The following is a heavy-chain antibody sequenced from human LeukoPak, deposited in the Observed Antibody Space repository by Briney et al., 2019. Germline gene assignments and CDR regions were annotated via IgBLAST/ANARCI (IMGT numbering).Heavy chain of an antibody. Sequence: GGSLRLSCAASGFTFSTYAMSWVRQAPGKGLEWASVISGSGGSTYYADSVKGRFTISRDNSKNTMYLQMNSLRDEDTAAYYCAKRGYDSSGYYGYFDYWGQGILVTVSS. CDR2: ISGSGGST. J-gene: IGHJ4*02. D-gene: IGHD3-22*01. CDR1: GFTFSTYA. CDR3: AKRGYDSSGYYGYFDY. V-gene: IGHV3-23*01.